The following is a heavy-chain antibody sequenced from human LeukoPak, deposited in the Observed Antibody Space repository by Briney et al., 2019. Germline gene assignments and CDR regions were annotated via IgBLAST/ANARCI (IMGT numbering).Heavy chain of an antibody. CDR2: ISYDGSNK. J-gene: IGHJ4*02. CDR1: GFTFSSYA. V-gene: IGHV3-30-3*01. D-gene: IGHD6-13*01. CDR3: ARGSGSSSCYFSDY. Sequence: GGSLRLSCAASGFTFSSYAMHWVRQAPGKGLEWVAVISYDGSNKYYADSVKGRVTISRDNSKNTLYLQMNSLRGEDTAVYYCARGSGSSSCYFSDYWGQGTLVT.